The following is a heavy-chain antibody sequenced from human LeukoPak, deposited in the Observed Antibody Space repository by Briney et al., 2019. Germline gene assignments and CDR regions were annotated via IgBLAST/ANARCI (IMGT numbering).Heavy chain of an antibody. CDR2: ISGGGGST. V-gene: IGHV3-23*01. CDR3: AITTVAGNVGLFY. Sequence: GGSLRLSCAASGFTFSSYGMSWVRQAPGKGLEWVSAISGGGGSTYYADCVKGRFTISRDNSKNTLYLQMNSLRAEDTAVYYCAITTVAGNVGLFYWGQGTLVTVSS. D-gene: IGHD6-19*01. J-gene: IGHJ4*02. CDR1: GFTFSSYG.